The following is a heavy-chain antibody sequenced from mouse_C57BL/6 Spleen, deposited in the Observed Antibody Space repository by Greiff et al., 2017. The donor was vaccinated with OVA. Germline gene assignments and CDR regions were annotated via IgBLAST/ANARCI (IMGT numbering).Heavy chain of an antibody. J-gene: IGHJ4*01. Sequence: EVMLVESEGGLVQPGSSMKLSCTASGFTFSDYYMAWVRQVPEKGLEWVANINYDGSSTYYLDSLKSRFIISRDNAKNILYLQMSSLKSEDTATYYCAREGPPYAMDYWGQGTSVTVSS. CDR3: AREGPPYAMDY. CDR1: GFTFSDYY. D-gene: IGHD3-3*01. CDR2: INYDGSST. V-gene: IGHV5-16*01.